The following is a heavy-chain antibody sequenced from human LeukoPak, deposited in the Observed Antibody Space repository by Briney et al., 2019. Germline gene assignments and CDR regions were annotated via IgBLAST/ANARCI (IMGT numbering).Heavy chain of an antibody. J-gene: IGHJ4*02. V-gene: IGHV3-9*01. CDR2: ISWNSGSI. D-gene: IGHD6-25*01. CDR1: GFTFDDYG. CDR3: AKGISGQRRFPSDD. Sequence: GRSLRLSWAASGFTFDDYGMQWVRQAPGKGLEWVSGISWNSGSIGYADSVKGRFTISRDNAKNSLYRQMNSLRAEDTASYYCAKGISGQRRFPSDDWGQGTLLTVPS.